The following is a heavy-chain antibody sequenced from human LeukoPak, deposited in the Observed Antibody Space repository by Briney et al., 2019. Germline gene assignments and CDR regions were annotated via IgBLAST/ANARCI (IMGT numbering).Heavy chain of an antibody. V-gene: IGHV3-21*01. CDR3: AKDSKGSSSSGIDY. CDR2: ISSSSSYI. Sequence: GGSLRLSCAASGFTFSSYSMNWVRQAPGKGLEWVSSISSSSSYIYYADSVKGRFTISRDNSKNTLYLQMNSLRAEDTAVYYCAKDSKGSSSSGIDYWGQGTLVTVSS. CDR1: GFTFSSYS. J-gene: IGHJ4*02. D-gene: IGHD6-6*01.